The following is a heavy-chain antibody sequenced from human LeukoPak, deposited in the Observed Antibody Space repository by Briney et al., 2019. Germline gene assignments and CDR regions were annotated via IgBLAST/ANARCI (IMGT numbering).Heavy chain of an antibody. CDR1: GFTFSTYG. CDR3: ARDGGQQMEKFDY. V-gene: IGHV3-33*01. J-gene: IGHJ4*02. CDR2: IWYDGNYK. D-gene: IGHD6-13*01. Sequence: PGGSLRLSCVASGFTFSTYGMHWVRQAPGKGLAWVALIWYDGNYKYYADSVKGRFTISRDNSKNTLYLQMNSLRVEDTAVYYCARDGGQQMEKFDYWGQGTLVTVSS.